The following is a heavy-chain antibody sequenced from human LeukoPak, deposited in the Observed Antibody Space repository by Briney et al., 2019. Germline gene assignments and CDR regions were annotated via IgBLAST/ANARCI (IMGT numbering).Heavy chain of an antibody. V-gene: IGHV4-34*01. CDR3: ASVPAAILYYYYYYMDV. Sequence: SETLSLTCAVYGGSFSGYYWSWIRQPPGKGLEWIGEINHSGSTNYNPTLKSRVTLSVDTSKNQFSLKLSSVTAADTAVYYCASVPAAILYYYYYYMDVWGKGTTVTVSS. D-gene: IGHD2-2*02. CDR1: GGSFSGYY. J-gene: IGHJ6*03. CDR2: INHSGST.